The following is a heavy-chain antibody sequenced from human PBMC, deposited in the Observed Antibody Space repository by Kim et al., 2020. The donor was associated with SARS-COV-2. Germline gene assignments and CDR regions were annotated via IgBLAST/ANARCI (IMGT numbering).Heavy chain of an antibody. CDR1: DDSISNYY. CDR2: IYYSGGT. CDR3: ARDWELGH. D-gene: IGHD1-26*01. J-gene: IGHJ4*02. Sequence: SETLSLSCTVSDDSISNYYWKWIRQPPGKGLEWIGNIYYSGGTNYNPSLKSRVTVSIDTSRNQFSLKLSSVTAADTAVYYCARDWELGHWGQGTLVTVSS. V-gene: IGHV4-59*01.